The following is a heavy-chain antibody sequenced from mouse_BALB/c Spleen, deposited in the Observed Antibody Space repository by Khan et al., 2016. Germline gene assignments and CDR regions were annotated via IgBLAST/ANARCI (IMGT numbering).Heavy chain of an antibody. D-gene: IGHD1-1*01. CDR2: IWTGGNT. CDR3: AIQSSYGAIDY. CDR1: GFSLTTYG. V-gene: IGHV2-4-1*01. J-gene: IGHJ4*01. Sequence: QIQLVQSGPGLVQPSQSLSITCTVSGFSLTTYGVHWVRQSPGKGLEWLGVIWTGGNTDYNAAYISRMTIRKDNSKSKVVFTENSLQAAEKARYYCAIQSSYGAIDYWGQGTSLTVSS.